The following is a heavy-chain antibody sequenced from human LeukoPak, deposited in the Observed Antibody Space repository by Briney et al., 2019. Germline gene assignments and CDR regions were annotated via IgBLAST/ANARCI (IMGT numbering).Heavy chain of an antibody. CDR1: GYSFTYYW. D-gene: IGHD6-13*01. J-gene: IGHJ4*02. V-gene: IGHV5-51*01. CDR2: IYPGDSNT. Sequence: GQSLQISCPGSGYSFTYYWIGWVRPMPGKGLEWMGIIYPGDSNTRYSQSFQGQVTISADKSISTAYLQWSSVKASDTAMYYCARRYSTDSIDSWGQGTLVTVSS. CDR3: ARRYSTDSIDS.